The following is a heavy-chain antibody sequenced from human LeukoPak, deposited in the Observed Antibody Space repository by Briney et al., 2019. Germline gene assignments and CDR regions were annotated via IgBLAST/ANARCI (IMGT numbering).Heavy chain of an antibody. CDR2: ISGSGST. J-gene: IGHJ4*02. V-gene: IGHV4-4*09. Sequence: SETLSLTCSVSGVSMNSHYLNWIRQPPGKGQEWIGFISGSGSTNYNPSLMSRVTMSLETSKRQFSLKLRSVTAADTAVYYCVVSPNQDFYDYWGQGTLVTVSS. CDR1: GVSMNSHY. CDR3: VVSPNQDFYDY.